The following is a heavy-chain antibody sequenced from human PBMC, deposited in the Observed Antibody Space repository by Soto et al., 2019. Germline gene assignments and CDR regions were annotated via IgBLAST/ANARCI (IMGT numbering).Heavy chain of an antibody. CDR3: ARGLATLPVFAFDV. CDR1: GFSFSTSGVG. J-gene: IGHJ3*01. D-gene: IGHD1-1*01. Sequence: QMTLKESGPTLVKPTQTLTLTCSFSGFSFSTSGVGVGWVRQPPGKALEWLALIYWSGDEHYRPSLKSRLTITKATSKNQVVLRMTDMDPVDTATYYCARGLATLPVFAFDVWGQGTTVTVSS. V-gene: IGHV2-5*01. CDR2: IYWSGDE.